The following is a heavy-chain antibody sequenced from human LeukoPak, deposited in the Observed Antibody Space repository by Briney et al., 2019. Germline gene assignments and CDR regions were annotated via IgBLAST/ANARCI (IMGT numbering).Heavy chain of an antibody. CDR1: GFTFTNYA. V-gene: IGHV3-23*01. CDR2: ISGSGSST. J-gene: IGHJ4*02. Sequence: PGGSPRLSCVASGFTFTNYAMSWVRQTPGKGLEWVSFISGSGSSTYYADSVRGRFTISRDNSKNALYLLMNNLRAEDTAIYYCATEWYTGTSLHYTYWGQGTLVTVSS. CDR3: ATEWYTGTSLHYTY. D-gene: IGHD1-26*01.